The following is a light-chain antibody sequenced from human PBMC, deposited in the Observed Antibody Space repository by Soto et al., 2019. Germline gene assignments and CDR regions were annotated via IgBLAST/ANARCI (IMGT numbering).Light chain of an antibody. V-gene: IGLV2-14*03. CDR1: SSDVGGYNY. Sequence: QSALTQPASVSGSPGQSSTISCTGTSSDVGGYNYVSWYQHHPGKAPKLMIYDVSKRPSGVSNRVSGSKSGNTASLTISGLQAEDEADYYCSSYTSTNTVIFGGGTKVTVL. CDR2: DVS. J-gene: IGLJ2*01. CDR3: SSYTSTNTVI.